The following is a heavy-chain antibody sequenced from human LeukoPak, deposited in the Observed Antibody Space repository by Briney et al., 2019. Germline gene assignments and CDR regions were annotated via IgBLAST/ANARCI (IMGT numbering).Heavy chain of an antibody. D-gene: IGHD5-24*01. CDR3: VRDRDGYNY. CDR1: GFTFSNSL. V-gene: IGHV3-74*01. Sequence: GGSLRLSCAASGFTFSNSLMHWVRQVPRKGLVWVARIDIDGSTTHYADSVKGRFTISRDNAKNTLYLQMNILRAEDTAVYYCVRDRDGYNYWGQGTLVTVSS. CDR2: IDIDGSTT. J-gene: IGHJ4*02.